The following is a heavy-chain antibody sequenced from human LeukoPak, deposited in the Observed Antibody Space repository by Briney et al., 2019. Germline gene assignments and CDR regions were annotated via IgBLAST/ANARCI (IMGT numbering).Heavy chain of an antibody. CDR3: ARDPPGFAYGDYVNRERGGAFDI. J-gene: IGHJ3*02. Sequence: ASVKVSCKASGYTFTSYYMHWVRQAPGQGLEWMGIINPSGGSTSYAQKFQGRVTMTRDTSTSTVYMELSSLRSEDTAVYYCARDPPGFAYGDYVNRERGGAFDIWGQGTMVTVSS. V-gene: IGHV1-46*01. D-gene: IGHD4-17*01. CDR2: INPSGGST. CDR1: GYTFTSYY.